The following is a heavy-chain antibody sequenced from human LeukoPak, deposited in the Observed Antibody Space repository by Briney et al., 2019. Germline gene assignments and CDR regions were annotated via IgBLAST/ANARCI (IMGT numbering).Heavy chain of an antibody. D-gene: IGHD6-19*01. J-gene: IGHJ4*02. CDR1: GGSISSSSYY. V-gene: IGHV4-39*07. Sequence: SETLSLTCTVSGGSISSSSYYWGWIRQPPGKGLEWIGSIYHSGSTNYNPSLKSRVTISVDKSKNQFSLKLSSVTAADTAVYYCARDIPQAVAGKGYEYWGQGTLVTVSS. CDR2: IYHSGST. CDR3: ARDIPQAVAGKGYEY.